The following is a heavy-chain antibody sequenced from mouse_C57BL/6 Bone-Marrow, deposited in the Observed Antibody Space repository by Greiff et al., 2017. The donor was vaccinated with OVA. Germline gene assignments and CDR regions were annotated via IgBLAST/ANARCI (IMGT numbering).Heavy chain of an antibody. D-gene: IGHD1-1*01. Sequence: QVQLQQPGAELVKPGASVKVSCKASGYTFTSYWMHWVKQRPGQGLEWIGRIHPSDSDTNYNQKFKGKATLTVDKSSSTAYMQLCSLTSEDSAVYYCAIPPHYYGSSYAEAMDYWGQGTSVTVSS. CDR2: IHPSDSDT. CDR1: GYTFTSYW. V-gene: IGHV1-74*01. J-gene: IGHJ4*01. CDR3: AIPPHYYGSSYAEAMDY.